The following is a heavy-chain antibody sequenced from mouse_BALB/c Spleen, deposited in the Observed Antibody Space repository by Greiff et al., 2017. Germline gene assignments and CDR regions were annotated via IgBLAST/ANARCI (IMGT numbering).Heavy chain of an antibody. V-gene: IGHV14-1*02. J-gene: IGHJ3*01. CDR3: ARGYGSSYAWFAY. Sequence: VQLQQSGPELVKPGASVRISCKASGYTFTSYYMNWVKQRPEQGLEWIGWIDPENGNTIYDPKFQGKASITADTSSNTAYLQLSSLTSEDTAVYYCARGYGSSYAWFAYWGQGTLVTVSA. CDR1: GYTFTSYY. D-gene: IGHD1-1*01. CDR2: IDPENGNT.